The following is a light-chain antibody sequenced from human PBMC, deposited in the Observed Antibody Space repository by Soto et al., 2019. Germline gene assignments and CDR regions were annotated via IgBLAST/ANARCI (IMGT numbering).Light chain of an antibody. Sequence: EVVMTQSPATLSVSPGERATLSCRASQSISTNLAWYQQKSGQAPRVLIYRASTRAAGIPSRFSGSGSGTEFTLTISSLQSEDCAVYYCQQFNNWPRTFGQGTTVGIK. CDR1: QSISTN. CDR2: RAS. V-gene: IGKV3-15*01. CDR3: QQFNNWPRT. J-gene: IGKJ1*01.